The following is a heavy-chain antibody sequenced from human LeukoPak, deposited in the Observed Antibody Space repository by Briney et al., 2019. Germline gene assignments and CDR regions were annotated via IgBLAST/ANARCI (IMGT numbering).Heavy chain of an antibody. CDR2: ISGSGGPT. V-gene: IGHV3-23*01. D-gene: IGHD6-13*01. CDR1: GFTFSTYA. CDR3: AKDSRIPAGGTEPSDY. Sequence: GGSLRLSCAASGFTFSTYAMTWVRQPPGKGLEWVSAISGSGGPTYYANSVKGRFTISRDNSKDTLYLQMNSLRAEDTAVYYCAKDSRIPAGGTEPSDYWGQGTLVTVSS. J-gene: IGHJ4*02.